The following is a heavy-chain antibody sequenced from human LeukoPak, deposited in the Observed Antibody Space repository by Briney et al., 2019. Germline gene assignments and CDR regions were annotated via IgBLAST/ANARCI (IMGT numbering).Heavy chain of an antibody. CDR1: GYTFTGYY. D-gene: IGHD3-10*01. Sequence: GASVKVSCKTSGYTFTGYYMHWVRQAPGQGLEWMGGIIPIFGTANYAQKFQGRVTITADESTSTAYMELSSLRSEDTAVYYCARGDYYGSGSDRAFGDYFDYWGQGTLVTVSS. J-gene: IGHJ4*02. CDR2: IIPIFGTA. V-gene: IGHV1-69*13. CDR3: ARGDYYGSGSDRAFGDYFDY.